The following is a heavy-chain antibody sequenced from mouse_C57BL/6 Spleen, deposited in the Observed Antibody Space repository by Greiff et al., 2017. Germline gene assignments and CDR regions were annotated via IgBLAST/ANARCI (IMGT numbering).Heavy chain of an antibody. J-gene: IGHJ2*01. CDR2: IYPGDGDT. V-gene: IGHV1-82*01. CDR1: GYAFSSSW. D-gene: IGHD2-3*01. CDR3: ARNRWLLRGGDFDY. Sequence: VQLQQSGPELVKPGASVTISCKASGYAFSSSWMNWVKQRPGKGLEWIGRIYPGDGDTNYNGKFKGKATLTADKSSSTAYMQLSSLTSADSAVYFGARNRWLLRGGDFDYWGQGTTLTVSS.